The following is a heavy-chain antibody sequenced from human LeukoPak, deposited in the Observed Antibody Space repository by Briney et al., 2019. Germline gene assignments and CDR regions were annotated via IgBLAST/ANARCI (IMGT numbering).Heavy chain of an antibody. CDR2: IKSESDGGTT. D-gene: IGHD1-1*01. J-gene: IGHJ4*02. Sequence: GGSLRLSCAASGFTFNNAWMNWVRQAPGKGLEWVGRIKSESDGGTTDYATPVKGRFTISRDDSKNTLYLQMNSLKTEDTAVYYCTAQWTGTSFDYWGQGTLVTVSS. CDR3: TAQWTGTSFDY. CDR1: GFTFNNAW. V-gene: IGHV3-15*07.